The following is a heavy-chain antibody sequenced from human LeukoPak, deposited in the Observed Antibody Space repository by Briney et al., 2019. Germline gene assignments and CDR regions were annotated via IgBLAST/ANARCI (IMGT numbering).Heavy chain of an antibody. CDR3: ARGNDLLTGYYLQH. J-gene: IGHJ4*02. V-gene: IGHV1-69*01. D-gene: IGHD3-9*01. CDR2: IIPIFGTA. Sequence: GASVKVSCKASGGTFSSYAISWVRQAPGRGLEWMGGIIPIFGTANYAQKFQGRVTITADESTSTAYMELSSLRSEDTAVYYCARGNDLLTGYYLQHWGQGSLVTVSS. CDR1: GGTFSSYA.